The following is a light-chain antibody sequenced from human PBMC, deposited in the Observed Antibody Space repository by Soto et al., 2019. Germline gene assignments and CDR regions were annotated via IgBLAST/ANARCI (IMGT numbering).Light chain of an antibody. CDR3: QQYNTYPRT. J-gene: IGKJ1*01. Sequence: IQMTQSPSTLSASVGDRVTITCRASQSISTWLAWYQQKPGKAPKLLIFDASTLESGVPSRFSGSGSGTEFTLTIISLQPDDFATYYCQQYNTYPRTFGQGAKVEIK. V-gene: IGKV1-5*01. CDR2: DAS. CDR1: QSISTW.